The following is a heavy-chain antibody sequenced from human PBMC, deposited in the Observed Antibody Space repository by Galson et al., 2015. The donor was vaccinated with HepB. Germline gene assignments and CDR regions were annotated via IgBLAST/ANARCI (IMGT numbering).Heavy chain of an antibody. CDR3: ANGYCSGGSCLSYSGFYFEH. J-gene: IGHJ4*02. CDR1: GFTFSSYS. D-gene: IGHD2-15*01. Sequence: SLRLSCAASGFTFSSYSLTWVRKAPGKGLEWVSTISGSGGSSYYTDSVKGRFTISRDNSKNTLFLQMNSLTAEDTAVYYCANGYCSGGSCLSYSGFYFEHWGQGTLVTVSS. CDR2: ISGSGGSS. V-gene: IGHV3-23*01.